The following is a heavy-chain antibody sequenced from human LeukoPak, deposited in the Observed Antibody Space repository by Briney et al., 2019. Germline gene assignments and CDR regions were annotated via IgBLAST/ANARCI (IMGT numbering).Heavy chain of an antibody. V-gene: IGHV3-74*01. D-gene: IGHD4-17*01. Sequence: PGGFLRLSCAASGFTFSSYWMHWVRQAPGKGLVWVSRINSDGSSTSYADSVKGRFTISRDNAKNTLYLQMNSLRAEDTAVYYCARDRDYGDVPLDYWGQGTLVTVSS. J-gene: IGHJ4*02. CDR2: INSDGSST. CDR1: GFTFSSYW. CDR3: ARDRDYGDVPLDY.